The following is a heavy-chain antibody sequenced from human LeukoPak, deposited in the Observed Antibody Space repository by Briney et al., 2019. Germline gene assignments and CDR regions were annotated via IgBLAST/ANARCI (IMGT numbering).Heavy chain of an antibody. J-gene: IGHJ4*02. V-gene: IGHV3-30*02. CDR2: IRYDGSNK. CDR3: AKTPGYSSGWLDY. D-gene: IGHD6-19*01. CDR1: GFSFSSYG. Sequence: GGSLRLSCAASGFSFSSYGMHWVRLAPGKGLEWVAFIRYDGSNKYYADSVKGRFTISRDDPKNTLYLQMNSLRAEDTAVYYCAKTPGYSSGWLDYWGQGTLVTVSS.